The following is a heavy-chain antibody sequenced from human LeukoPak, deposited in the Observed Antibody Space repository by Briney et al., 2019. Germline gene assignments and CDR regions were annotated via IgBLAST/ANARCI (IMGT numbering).Heavy chain of an antibody. CDR3: AKDRMRGYGDYNWFDP. V-gene: IGHV3-30*18. CDR2: ISYDGSNK. Sequence: GSLRLSCAASGFTFSSYGMHWVRQAPGKGLEWVAVISYDGSNKYYADSVKGRFTISRDNSKNTLYLQTNSLRAEDTAVYYCAKDRMRGYGDYNWFDPWGQGTLVTVSS. J-gene: IGHJ5*02. CDR1: GFTFSSYG. D-gene: IGHD4-17*01.